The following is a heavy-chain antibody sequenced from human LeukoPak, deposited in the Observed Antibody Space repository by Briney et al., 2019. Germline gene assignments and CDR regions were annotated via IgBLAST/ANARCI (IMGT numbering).Heavy chain of an antibody. CDR1: GDSIYNYY. CDR3: AREGGAIAVAGVYYFDY. CDR2: IYHTGST. Sequence: SETLSLTCTVSGDSIYNYYWTWIRQPPGKGLEYIGYIYHTGSTDYSPSLNSRVTISINTSKNHFSLKLNSVTAADTAVYYCAREGGAIAVAGVYYFDYWGQGTLVTVSS. D-gene: IGHD6-19*01. J-gene: IGHJ4*02. V-gene: IGHV4-59*12.